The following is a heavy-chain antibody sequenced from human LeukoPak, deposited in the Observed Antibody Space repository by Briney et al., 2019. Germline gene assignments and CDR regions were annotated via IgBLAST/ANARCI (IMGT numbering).Heavy chain of an antibody. J-gene: IGHJ5*02. CDR2: IYYSGST. CDR1: GGSISSYY. CDR3: ARIAPAAWFDP. D-gene: IGHD2-2*01. Sequence: SETLSLTCTVSGGSISSYYRSWIRQPPGKGLEWIGYIYYSGSTNYNPSLKSRVTISVDTSKNQFSLKLSSVTAADTAVYYCARIAPAAWFDPWGQGTLVTVSS. V-gene: IGHV4-59*01.